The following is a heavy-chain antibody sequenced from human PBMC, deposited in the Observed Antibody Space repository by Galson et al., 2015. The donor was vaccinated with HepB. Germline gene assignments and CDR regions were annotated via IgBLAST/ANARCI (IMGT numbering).Heavy chain of an antibody. J-gene: IGHJ4*02. D-gene: IGHD1-26*01. CDR3: AKGSGSYRGYYFDY. CDR1: GFTFDDYA. CDR2: ISWNSGSI. Sequence: SLRLSCAASGFTFDDYAMHWVRQAPGKGLEWVSGISWNSGSIGYADSVKGRFTISRDNAKNSLYLQMNSLRAEDTALYYCAKGSGSYRGYYFDYWGQGTLVTVSS. V-gene: IGHV3-9*01.